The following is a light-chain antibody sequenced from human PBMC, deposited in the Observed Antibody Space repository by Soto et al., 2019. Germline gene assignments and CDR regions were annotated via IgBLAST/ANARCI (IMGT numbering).Light chain of an antibody. CDR2: GAS. J-gene: IGKJ1*01. CDR3: QQYGSSRWT. CDR1: QSVSSNY. Sequence: EIVLTQSPGTLSLSPGERVTLSCRASQSVSSNYLAWYQQKPGQAPRLLIYGASSRATGIPDRFSGGGSGTDFTLTISRLEPEDFAVYYCQQYGSSRWTFGQGTKVEIK. V-gene: IGKV3-20*01.